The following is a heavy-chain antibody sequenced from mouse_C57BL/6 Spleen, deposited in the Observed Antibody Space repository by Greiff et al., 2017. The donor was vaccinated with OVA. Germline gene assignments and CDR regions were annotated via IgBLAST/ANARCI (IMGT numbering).Heavy chain of an antibody. CDR2: IWTGGGT. J-gene: IGHJ4*01. D-gene: IGHD2-1*01. CDR1: GFSLTSYA. Sequence: QVQLQQSGPGLVAPSQSLSITCTVSGFSLTSYAISWVRQPPGKGLEWLGVIWTGGGTNYNSALKSRLSISKDNSKSQVFLKMNSLQTDDTARYYCASFYYGNYEAMDYWGQGTSVTVSS. V-gene: IGHV2-9-1*01. CDR3: ASFYYGNYEAMDY.